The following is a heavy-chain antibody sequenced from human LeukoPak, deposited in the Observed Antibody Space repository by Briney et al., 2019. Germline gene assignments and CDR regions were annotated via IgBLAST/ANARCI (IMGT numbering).Heavy chain of an antibody. CDR2: IHYSGST. CDR3: ASTLQWLAFDY. V-gene: IGHV4-61*08. J-gene: IGHJ4*02. CDR1: GGSISSGGYY. Sequence: PSETLSLTCTVSGGSISSGGYYWSWIRQPPGKGLEWIGYIHYSGSTNYNPSLRSRVTVSVDTSKNQISLKLSSVTAADTAVYYCASTLQWLAFDYWGQGTLVTVSS. D-gene: IGHD6-19*01.